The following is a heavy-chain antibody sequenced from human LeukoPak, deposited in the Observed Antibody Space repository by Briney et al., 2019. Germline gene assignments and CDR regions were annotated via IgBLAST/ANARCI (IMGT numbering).Heavy chain of an antibody. Sequence: ASVKVSCKASGYTFTCYYMHWVRQAPGQGLEWMGWINPNSGGTNYAQKFQGRVTMTRDTSISTAYMELSRLRSDDTAVYYCARDPGELGNLEDGMGVLGQGTTVTVSS. CDR2: INPNSGGT. CDR3: ARDPGELGNLEDGMGV. V-gene: IGHV1-2*02. CDR1: GYTFTCYY. D-gene: IGHD7-27*01. J-gene: IGHJ6*01.